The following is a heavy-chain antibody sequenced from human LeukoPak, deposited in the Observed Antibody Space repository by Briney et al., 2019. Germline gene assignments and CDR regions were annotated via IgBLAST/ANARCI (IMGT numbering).Heavy chain of an antibody. Sequence: GSLVLSCAASGFTFSSYWMTWDRQAPGKGLEWVANIKQDGSEKYYVDSVKGRFTISRDNANNSLCLQLNSLRAEDTAVYYCARPRTVTTRFAPIDYWGQGTLVTVSS. D-gene: IGHD4-17*01. CDR3: ARPRTVTTRFAPIDY. J-gene: IGHJ4*02. CDR1: GFTFSSYW. V-gene: IGHV3-7*03. CDR2: IKQDGSEK.